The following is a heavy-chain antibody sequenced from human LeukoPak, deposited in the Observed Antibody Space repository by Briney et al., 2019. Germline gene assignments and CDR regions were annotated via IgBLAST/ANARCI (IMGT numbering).Heavy chain of an antibody. Sequence: ASVKVSCKASGYTFIDYYLHWVRQAPGQGLEWMGWINPKTDSTNYAQKFQDRVTMTRDTSISTAYMELSRLRSDDTAVYYCARGGRFEAFDMWGQGTMVTVSS. CDR1: GYTFIDYY. J-gene: IGHJ3*02. D-gene: IGHD3-10*01. CDR3: ARGGRFEAFDM. V-gene: IGHV1-2*02. CDR2: INPKTDST.